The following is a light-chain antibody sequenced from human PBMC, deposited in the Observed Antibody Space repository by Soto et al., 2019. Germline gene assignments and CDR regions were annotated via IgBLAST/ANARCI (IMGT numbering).Light chain of an antibody. J-gene: IGKJ1*01. CDR3: QQYNSYWT. CDR1: ESISTW. CDR2: DAY. Sequence: IQMTQSPSALSASVGDRVTLTCRASESISTWLAWYQQKPGKAPKLLIYDAYNLRSGVPSRFSGSGSGTEFTLTISSLQPDDFATYYGQQYNSYWTFGQGTKV. V-gene: IGKV1-5*01.